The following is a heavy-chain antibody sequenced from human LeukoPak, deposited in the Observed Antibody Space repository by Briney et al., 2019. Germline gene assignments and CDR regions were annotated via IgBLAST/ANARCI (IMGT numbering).Heavy chain of an antibody. Sequence: GGSLRLSCAASGFTFSSYGMHWVRQAPGKGLEGGAVIWYDGSNKYYADSVKSRFTISRDNSKNTRYLQMTSLRAEDTAVYYCARGGGYYDSSGYYWASGTLDYWGQGTLVTVSS. V-gene: IGHV3-33*01. J-gene: IGHJ4*02. CDR1: GFTFSSYG. D-gene: IGHD3-22*01. CDR2: IWYDGSNK. CDR3: ARGGGYYDSSGYYWASGTLDY.